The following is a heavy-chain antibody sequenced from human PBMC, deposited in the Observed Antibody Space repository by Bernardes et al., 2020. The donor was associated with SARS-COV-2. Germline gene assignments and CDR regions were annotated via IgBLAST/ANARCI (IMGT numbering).Heavy chain of an antibody. CDR2: ISSSGSTI. J-gene: IGHJ4*02. Sequence: GGSLRLSCAASGFTFSSYEMNWVRQAPGKGLEWVSYISSSGSTIYYADSVKGRFTISRDNAKNSLYLQMNSLRAEDTAVYYCAMFGLGYCSSTSCYGWGQGTLVTVSS. D-gene: IGHD2-2*01. CDR3: AMFGLGYCSSTSCYG. CDR1: GFTFSSYE. V-gene: IGHV3-48*03.